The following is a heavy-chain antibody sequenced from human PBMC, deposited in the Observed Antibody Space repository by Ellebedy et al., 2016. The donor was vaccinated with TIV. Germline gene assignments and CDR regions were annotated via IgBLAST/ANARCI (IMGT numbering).Heavy chain of an antibody. Sequence: GESLKISCFASGFDFSNYGMHWVRQAPGKGLEWVAVIWYDGTIKLYAESVKGRFTISRDHAKNTLYLQMNSLTAEDTAVYYCARNADIMAPFDHWGQGALVAVSS. CDR3: ARNADIMAPFDH. D-gene: IGHD5-12*01. J-gene: IGHJ4*02. CDR1: GFDFSNYG. V-gene: IGHV3-33*01. CDR2: IWYDGTIK.